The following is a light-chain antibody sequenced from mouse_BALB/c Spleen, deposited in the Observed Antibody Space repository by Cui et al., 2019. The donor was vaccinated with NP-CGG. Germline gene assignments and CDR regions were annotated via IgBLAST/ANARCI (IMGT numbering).Light chain of an antibody. CDR3: ALWYSNHWV. V-gene: IGLV1*01. J-gene: IGLJ1*01. CDR2: GTN. CDR1: TRTVTTSNY. Sequence: QAVVTQEDALPTSSRDPVALPSRSNTRTVTTSNYANWVQEKPDHLFTGIIGGTNNRAPGVPARFSGSLIGDKAALTITGAQTEDEAIYFCALWYSNHWVFGGGTKLTVL.